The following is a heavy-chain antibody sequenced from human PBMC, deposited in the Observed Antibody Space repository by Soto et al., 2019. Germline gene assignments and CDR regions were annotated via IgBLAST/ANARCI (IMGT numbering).Heavy chain of an antibody. CDR1: GFTFSSYA. V-gene: IGHV3-23*01. CDR2: ISGSGGST. Sequence: PXXSLRLSCAASGFTFSSYAMRWVLQAPGKGLEWVSAISGSGGSTYYADSVKGRFTISRDNSKNTLYLQMKSLRAEDTAVYYCAIPIAARDFDYWGQGTLVTVSS. J-gene: IGHJ4*02. D-gene: IGHD6-6*01. CDR3: AIPIAARDFDY.